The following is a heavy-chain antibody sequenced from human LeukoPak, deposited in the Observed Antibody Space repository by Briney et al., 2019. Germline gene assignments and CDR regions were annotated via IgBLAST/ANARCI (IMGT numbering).Heavy chain of an antibody. V-gene: IGHV3-48*01. CDR1: GFTFSSYS. D-gene: IGHD6-19*01. CDR2: ISSSSSTI. CDR3: ASSDGAPVAGMGLDY. J-gene: IGHJ4*02. Sequence: GGSLRLSCAASGFTFSSYSMNWVRQAPGKGLEWVSYISSSSSTIYYADSVKGRFTIPRDNAKNSLYLQMNSLRAEDTAVYYCASSDGAPVAGMGLDYWGQGTLVTVSS.